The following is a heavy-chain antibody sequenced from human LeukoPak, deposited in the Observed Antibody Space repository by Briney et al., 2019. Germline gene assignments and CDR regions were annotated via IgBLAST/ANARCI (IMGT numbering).Heavy chain of an antibody. CDR3: ARDYDFWSGYPVY. D-gene: IGHD3-3*01. J-gene: IGHJ4*02. CDR2: IYYSGST. V-gene: IGHV4-39*02. Sequence: WIRQPPGKGLEWIGSIYYSGSTYYNPSLKSRVTISVDTSKNRFSLKLSSVTAADTAVYYCARDYDFWSGYPVYWGQGTLVTVSS.